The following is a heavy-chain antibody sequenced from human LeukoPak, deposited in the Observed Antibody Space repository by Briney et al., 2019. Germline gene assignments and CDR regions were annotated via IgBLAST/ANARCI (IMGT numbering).Heavy chain of an antibody. CDR2: ISSSSSYI. D-gene: IGHD6-13*01. Sequence: GGSLRLSCAASGFTFSSYSMNWVRQAPGKGLEWVSSISSSSSYIYYADSVKGRFTISRDNSKNTLYLQMNSLRAEDTAVYYCAKVPGRIIAAATYFDYWGQGTLVTVSS. CDR1: GFTFSSYS. CDR3: AKVPGRIIAAATYFDY. V-gene: IGHV3-21*04. J-gene: IGHJ4*02.